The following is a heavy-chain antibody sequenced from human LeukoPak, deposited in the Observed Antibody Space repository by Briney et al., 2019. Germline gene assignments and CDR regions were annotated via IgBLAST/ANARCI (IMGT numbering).Heavy chain of an antibody. CDR1: GFTFSSYW. CDR3: ARDGARGSCSSTSCYWFDY. CDR2: INSDGSST. D-gene: IGHD2-2*01. J-gene: IGHJ4*02. Sequence: PGGSLRLSCAASGFTFSSYWMHWVRQAPGKGLVWVSRINSDGSSTSYADSVKGRFTISRDNAKNSLSLQINSLRAEDTAVYYCARDGARGSCSSTSCYWFDYWGQGTLVTVSS. V-gene: IGHV3-74*01.